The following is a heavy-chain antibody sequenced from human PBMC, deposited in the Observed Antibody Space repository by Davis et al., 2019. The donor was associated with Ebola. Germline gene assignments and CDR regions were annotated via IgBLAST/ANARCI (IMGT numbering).Heavy chain of an antibody. D-gene: IGHD3-3*01. V-gene: IGHV3-21*01. CDR3: ARAPLGYYDFWSGYYKGGYFDY. CDR2: ISSSSSYI. J-gene: IGHJ4*02. CDR1: GFTFSRYS. Sequence: GSLRLSCAASGFTFSRYSMNWVRQAPGKGLEWVSSISSSSSYIYYADSVKGRFTISRDNAKNSLYLQMNSLRAEDTAVYYCARAPLGYYDFWSGYYKGGYFDYWGQGTLVTVSS.